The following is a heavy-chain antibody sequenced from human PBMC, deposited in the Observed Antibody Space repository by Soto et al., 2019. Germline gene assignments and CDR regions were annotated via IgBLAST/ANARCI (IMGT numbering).Heavy chain of an antibody. CDR2: ISGSGGST. J-gene: IGHJ6*02. D-gene: IGHD3-3*01. Sequence: PGGSLRLSCAASGFTFSKYALTWVRQAPGKGLEWVSVISGSGGSTYFADSVKGRFTISRDNSKNTLYLQMNSLRAEDTAVYYCAKELRFLEWPTDRYYYYGMDVWGQGTTVTVSS. CDR1: GFTFSKYA. CDR3: AKELRFLEWPTDRYYYYGMDV. V-gene: IGHV3-23*01.